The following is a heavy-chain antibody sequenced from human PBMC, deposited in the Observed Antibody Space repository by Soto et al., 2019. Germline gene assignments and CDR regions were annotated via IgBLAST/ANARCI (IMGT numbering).Heavy chain of an antibody. CDR3: VRDTCASASCPWGWFDS. Sequence: QVQLQESGPGLVKPSETLSLTCTVSGGSISTGDYYWSWIRQPPGKDLEWIGYIYYTGSTYYNPSLRSRVTISVDTSKLQFSLKLRSVTAADTAVYYCVRDTCASASCPWGWFDSWGQGTLVTVSS. CDR2: IYYTGST. D-gene: IGHD2-2*01. V-gene: IGHV4-30-4*01. J-gene: IGHJ5*01. CDR1: GGSISTGDYY.